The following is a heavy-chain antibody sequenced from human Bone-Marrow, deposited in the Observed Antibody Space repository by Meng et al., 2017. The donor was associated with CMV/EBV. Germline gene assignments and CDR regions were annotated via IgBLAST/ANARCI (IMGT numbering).Heavy chain of an antibody. CDR1: GFTFDDYG. Sequence: GGSLRLSCAASGFTFDDYGMSWVRQAPGKGLEWVSGINWNGRSTGYADSVKGRFTISRDNAKNPLYLQMNSLRAEDTAVYYCAKGPDGGTYYNTSYCGMDVWGQGTTVTVSS. D-gene: IGHD1-26*01. CDR2: INWNGRST. J-gene: IGHJ6*02. V-gene: IGHV3-20*04. CDR3: AKGPDGGTYYNTSYCGMDV.